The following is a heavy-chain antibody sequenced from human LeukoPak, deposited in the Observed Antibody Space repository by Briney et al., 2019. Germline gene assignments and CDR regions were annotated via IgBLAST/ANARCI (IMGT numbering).Heavy chain of an antibody. CDR3: ARGVVITTRYYFDY. CDR2: IYYSGST. Sequence: KPSETLSLTCTVSGGSISSSSYYWGWIRQPPGKGLEWIGSIYYSGSTYYNPSLKSRVTISVDTSKNQFSLRLSSVTAADTAVYYCARGVVITTRYYFDYWGQGTLVTVSS. CDR1: GGSISSSSYY. V-gene: IGHV4-39*07. D-gene: IGHD3-22*01. J-gene: IGHJ4*02.